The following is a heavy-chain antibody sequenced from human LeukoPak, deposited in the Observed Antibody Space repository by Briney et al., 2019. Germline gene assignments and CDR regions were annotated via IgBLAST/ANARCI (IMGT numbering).Heavy chain of an antibody. CDR1: GFTFSSYA. J-gene: IGHJ6*02. Sequence: GGSLRLSCAASGFTFSSYAMSWVRQAPGKGLEWVSSISSSSSYIYYADSVKGRFTISRDNAKNSLYLQMNSLRAEDTAVYYCARASQYCSSTSCYSDGMDVWGQGTTVTVSS. CDR3: ARASQYCSSTSCYSDGMDV. D-gene: IGHD2-2*01. V-gene: IGHV3-21*01. CDR2: ISSSSSYI.